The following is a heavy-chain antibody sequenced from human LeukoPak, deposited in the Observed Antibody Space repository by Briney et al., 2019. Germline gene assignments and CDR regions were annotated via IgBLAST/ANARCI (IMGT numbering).Heavy chain of an antibody. CDR3: ARASIAVGVRYFDL. CDR1: GGSISSHY. Sequence: SETLSLTCTVSGGSISSHYWSWIRQPPGKGLEWIGYIYYSGSTNYNPSLKSRVTISVDTSKNQFSLKLSSVTAADTAVYYCARASIAVGVRYFDLWGRGTLVTVSS. J-gene: IGHJ2*01. CDR2: IYYSGST. D-gene: IGHD6-6*01. V-gene: IGHV4-59*11.